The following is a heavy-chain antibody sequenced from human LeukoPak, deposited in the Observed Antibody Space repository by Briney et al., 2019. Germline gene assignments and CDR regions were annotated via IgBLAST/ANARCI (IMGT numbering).Heavy chain of an antibody. CDR2: IYPGDSDT. CDR3: ARRAGSRIAAPIDY. CDR1: GYTFTSFW. V-gene: IGHV5-51*01. J-gene: IGHJ4*02. Sequence: GESLKVSCKGSGYTFTSFWIGWVRQMPGKGLEWMGIIYPGDSDTRYSPSFQGQVTISVDKSINTAYLQWSSLKASDTAMYYCARRAGSRIAAPIDYWGQGTLVTVSS. D-gene: IGHD6-6*01.